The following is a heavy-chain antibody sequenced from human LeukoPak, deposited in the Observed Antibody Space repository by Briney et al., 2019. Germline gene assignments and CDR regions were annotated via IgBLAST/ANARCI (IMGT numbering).Heavy chain of an antibody. CDR2: IYYSGST. Sequence: SSETLSHTCTVSGGSISRYSGSWIRQPPGKGREWRGYIYYSGSTKYNPSLKSRVTISVDTSKNQFSLKLSSVTAADTAVYYCARVYDSSGYLYFDYWGQGTLVTVSS. V-gene: IGHV4-59*08. D-gene: IGHD3-22*01. CDR3: ARVYDSSGYLYFDY. J-gene: IGHJ4*02. CDR1: GGSISRYS.